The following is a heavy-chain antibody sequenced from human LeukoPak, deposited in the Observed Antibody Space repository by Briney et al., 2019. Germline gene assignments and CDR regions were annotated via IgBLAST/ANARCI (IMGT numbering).Heavy chain of an antibody. CDR1: GGTFSSYA. CDR3: ARDLGSGWLNGEDY. CDR2: IIPIFGTA. V-gene: IGHV1-69*06. Sequence: GSSVKVSCKASGGTFSSYAISWVRQAPGQGLEWMGGIIPIFGTANYAQKFQGRVTITADKSTSSAYMELSSLRSEDTAVYYCARDLGSGWLNGEDYWGQGTLVTVSS. D-gene: IGHD6-19*01. J-gene: IGHJ4*02.